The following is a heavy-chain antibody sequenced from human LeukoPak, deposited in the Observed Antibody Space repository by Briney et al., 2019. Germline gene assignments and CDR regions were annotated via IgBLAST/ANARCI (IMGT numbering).Heavy chain of an antibody. V-gene: IGHV3-23*01. CDR1: GFTFSSYA. D-gene: IGHD3-10*01. J-gene: IGHJ4*02. Sequence: GGSLRLSCAASGFTFSSYAMRWVRQAPGKGLEWVSVISDGGGRTYYADSVKGRFTISRDNSKSTLYLQMNSLRAEDTAVYYCAKHGEAFCDSKTDYWGQGTLVTVSS. CDR2: ISDGGGRT. CDR3: AKHGEAFCDSKTDY.